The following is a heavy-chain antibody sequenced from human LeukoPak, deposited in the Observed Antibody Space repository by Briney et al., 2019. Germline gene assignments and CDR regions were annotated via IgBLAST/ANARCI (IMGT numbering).Heavy chain of an antibody. Sequence: GGSLRLSCAASGFTSSSYSMNWVRQAPGKGLEWVSSISSSSSYIYYADSVKGRFTISRDNAKNSLYLQMNSLRAEDTAVYYCARGPSSGWYWEHFQHWGQGTLVTVSS. CDR2: ISSSSSYI. D-gene: IGHD6-19*01. CDR3: ARGPSSGWYWEHFQH. CDR1: GFTSSSYS. V-gene: IGHV3-21*01. J-gene: IGHJ1*01.